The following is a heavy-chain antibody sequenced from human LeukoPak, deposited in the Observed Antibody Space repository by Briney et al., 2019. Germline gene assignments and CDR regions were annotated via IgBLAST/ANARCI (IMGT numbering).Heavy chain of an antibody. V-gene: IGHV5-51*01. CDR1: GYSFTSYW. D-gene: IGHD3-9*01. J-gene: IGHJ6*02. CDR3: ARLLSNYDILTGYRVYYYGMDV. Sequence: GESLQISCKGSGYSFTSYWIGWVLRMPGKGLEGMGIFYPGDSDTRYSPSFQGQVTISADKSISTAYLQWSSLKASDTAMYYCARLLSNYDILTGYRVYYYGMDVWGQGTTVTVSS. CDR2: FYPGDSDT.